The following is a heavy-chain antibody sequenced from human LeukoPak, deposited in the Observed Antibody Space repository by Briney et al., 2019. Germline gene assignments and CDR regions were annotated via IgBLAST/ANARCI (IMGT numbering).Heavy chain of an antibody. Sequence: GGSLRLSCAASGLTFDDYAMHWVRQAPGKGLEWVSGISWNSGSIGYADSVKGRFTISRDNAKNSLYLQMNSLRAEDTALYYCATEIVWDFDYWGQGTLVTVSS. CDR2: ISWNSGSI. CDR3: ATEIVWDFDY. D-gene: IGHD3-22*01. J-gene: IGHJ4*02. V-gene: IGHV3-9*01. CDR1: GLTFDDYA.